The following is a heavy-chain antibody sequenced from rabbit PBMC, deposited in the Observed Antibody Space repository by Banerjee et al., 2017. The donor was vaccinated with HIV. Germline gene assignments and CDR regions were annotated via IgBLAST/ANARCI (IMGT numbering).Heavy chain of an antibody. J-gene: IGHJ6*01. D-gene: IGHD8-1*01. V-gene: IGHV1S45*01. CDR1: GFSFSKNYV. Sequence: QEQLVESGGGLVKPEGSLTLTCTASGFSFSKNYVMCWVRQAPGKGLEWIACIYTSSGGYIYYASWAKGRFTISKTSSTTVTLQMTSLTAADTATYFCARGGVGTTYPYGGMDLWGPGTLVTVS. CDR2: IYTSSGGYI. CDR3: ARGGVGTTYPYGGMDL.